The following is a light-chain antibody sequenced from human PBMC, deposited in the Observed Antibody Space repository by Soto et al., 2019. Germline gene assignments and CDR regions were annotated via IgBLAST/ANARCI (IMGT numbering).Light chain of an antibody. V-gene: IGKV1-39*01. J-gene: IGKJ1*01. CDR3: QQSYSTPWT. CDR2: AAS. CDR1: QSISSY. Sequence: DIQMTQSPSSLSASVGDRVTITCRASQSISSYLNWYQQKPGKAPKLLIYAASSLPSGVPSRFSGSGSGTDFTSTISSLPPEDFATYYCQQSYSTPWTFGQGTKV.